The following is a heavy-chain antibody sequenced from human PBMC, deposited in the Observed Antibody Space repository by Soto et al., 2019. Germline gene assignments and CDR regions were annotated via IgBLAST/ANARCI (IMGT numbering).Heavy chain of an antibody. CDR1: GYTFTSYG. J-gene: IGHJ5*02. CDR3: ARGTRVEVVQADMDEVGGNWFDP. V-gene: IGHV1-18*01. D-gene: IGHD2-2*01. Sequence: ASVKVSCKASGYTFTSYGISWVRQAPGQGLEWMGWISAYNGNTNYAQKLQGRVTMTTDTSTSTAYMELRSLSSDDTDVYYCARGTRVEVVQADMDEVGGNWFDPWGQGTLVTVSS. CDR2: ISAYNGNT.